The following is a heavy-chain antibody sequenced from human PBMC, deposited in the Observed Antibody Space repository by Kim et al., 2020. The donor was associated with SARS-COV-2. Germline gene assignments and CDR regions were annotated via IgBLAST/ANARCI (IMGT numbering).Heavy chain of an antibody. D-gene: IGHD6-13*01. Sequence: GESLKISCKGSGYSFTSYWIGWVRQMPGKGLEWMGIIYPGDSDTRYSPSFQGQVTISADKSISTAYLQWSSLKASDTAMYYCARHGYIAAAGTLTYYYYYYGMDVWGQGTTVTVSS. CDR1: GYSFTSYW. CDR3: ARHGYIAAAGTLTYYYYYYGMDV. J-gene: IGHJ6*02. V-gene: IGHV5-51*01. CDR2: IYPGDSDT.